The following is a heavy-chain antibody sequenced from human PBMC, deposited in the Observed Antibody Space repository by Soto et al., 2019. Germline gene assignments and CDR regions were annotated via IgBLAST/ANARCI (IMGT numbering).Heavy chain of an antibody. CDR3: ARDPALPNIPRFYYYYMDV. Sequence: SETLSLTCAVYGGSFSGYYWSWIRQPPGKGLEWIGEINHSGSTNYNPSLKSRVTISVDTSKNQFSLKLSSVTAADTAVYYCARDPALPNIPRFYYYYMDVWGKGTTVTVSS. CDR2: INHSGST. J-gene: IGHJ6*03. CDR1: GGSFSGYY. V-gene: IGHV4-34*01.